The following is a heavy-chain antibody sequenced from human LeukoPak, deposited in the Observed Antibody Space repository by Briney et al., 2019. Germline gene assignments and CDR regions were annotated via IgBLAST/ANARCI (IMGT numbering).Heavy chain of an antibody. D-gene: IGHD4-11*01. CDR2: IWSDGTNT. CDR3: AKDAQRGFDYSNSLDK. V-gene: IGHV3-33*06. CDR1: GFTFSHYG. Sequence: GRSLRLSCATSGFTFSHYGMHWVRQAPGKGLEWVAVIWSDGTNTYYGDPVKGRFTISRDNFQRTVYLQMNSPRAEDTAVYYCAKDAQRGFDYSNSLDKWGQGTLVTVSS. J-gene: IGHJ4*02.